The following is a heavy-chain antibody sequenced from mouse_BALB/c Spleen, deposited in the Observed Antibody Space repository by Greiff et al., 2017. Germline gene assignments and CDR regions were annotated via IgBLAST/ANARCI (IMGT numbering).Heavy chain of an antibody. D-gene: IGHD1-1*01. J-gene: IGHJ2*01. Sequence: EVQLQQSGGGLVKPGGSLKLSCAASGFTFSSYAMSWVRQTPEKRLEWVATISSGGSYTYYPDSVKGRFTISRDNAKNTLYLQMSSLRSEDTAMYYCARRDYYEGFDYWGQGTTLTVSS. V-gene: IGHV5-9-3*01. CDR2: ISSGGSYT. CDR3: ARRDYYEGFDY. CDR1: GFTFSSYA.